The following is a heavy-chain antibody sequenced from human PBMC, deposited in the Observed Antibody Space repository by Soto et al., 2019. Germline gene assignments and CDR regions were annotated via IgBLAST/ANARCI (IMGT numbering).Heavy chain of an antibody. CDR1: GFTFSSYG. D-gene: IGHD3-22*01. Sequence: GGSLRLSCAASGFTFSSYGMHWVRQALGKGLEWVAVISYDGSNKYYADSVKGRFTISRDNSKNTLYLQMNSLRAEDTAVYYCAKPTYYYDSSGYKNYFDYWGQGTLVTVSS. J-gene: IGHJ4*02. CDR2: ISYDGSNK. V-gene: IGHV3-30*18. CDR3: AKPTYYYDSSGYKNYFDY.